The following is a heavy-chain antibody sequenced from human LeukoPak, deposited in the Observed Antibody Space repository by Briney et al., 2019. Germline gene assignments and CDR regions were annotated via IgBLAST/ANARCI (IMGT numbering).Heavy chain of an antibody. Sequence: ASVKVSCKASGYTFTSYYTHWVRQAPGQGLEWMGIINPSGGSTSYAQKFQGRVTMTRDTSTSTVYMELSSLRSEDTAVYYCAREGYSSGWNMYYFDYWGQGTLVTVSS. CDR3: AREGYSSGWNMYYFDY. V-gene: IGHV1-46*03. CDR1: GYTFTSYY. J-gene: IGHJ4*02. D-gene: IGHD6-19*01. CDR2: INPSGGST.